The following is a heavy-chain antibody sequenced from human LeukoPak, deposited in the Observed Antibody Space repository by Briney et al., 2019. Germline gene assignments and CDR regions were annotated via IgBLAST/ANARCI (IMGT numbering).Heavy chain of an antibody. V-gene: IGHV1-69*13. Sequence: ASVKVSCKASGGTFSSYAISWVRQAPGQGLEWMGGIIPIFGTANYAQKFQGRVTITADESTSTAYMELSSLRFEDTAVYYCARDGFSELWFDYWGQGTLVTVSS. CDR1: GGTFSSYA. CDR2: IIPIFGTA. CDR3: ARDGFSELWFDY. J-gene: IGHJ4*02. D-gene: IGHD5-12*01.